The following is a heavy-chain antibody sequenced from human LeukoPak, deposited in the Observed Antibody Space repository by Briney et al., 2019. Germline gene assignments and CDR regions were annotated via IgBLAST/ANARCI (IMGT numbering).Heavy chain of an antibody. CDR2: INPNSGGT. CDR1: GYTFTGYY. D-gene: IGHD6-13*01. J-gene: IGHJ4*02. V-gene: IGHV1-2*02. Sequence: EASVKVSCKASGYTFTGYYMHWVRQAPGQGLEWMGWINPNSGGTNYAQKFQGRVTMTRDTSISTAYMELSRLRSDDTAVYYCARVRPPREAAAGIGYWGQGTLVTVSS. CDR3: ARVRPPREAAAGIGY.